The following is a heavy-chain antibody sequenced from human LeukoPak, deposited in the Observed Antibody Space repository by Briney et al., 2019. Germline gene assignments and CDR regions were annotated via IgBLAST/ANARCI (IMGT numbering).Heavy chain of an antibody. Sequence: SQTLSLIYAISGNSVSSNSAAWYWFRQSPSRDLKRLGRTYYRSKWYNDYAVSVKSRITINPDTSKNQFSLQLNSVTPEDTAVYYGARVGIAAAGTEVFDPWGQGTLVTVSS. D-gene: IGHD6-13*01. V-gene: IGHV6-1*01. CDR1: GNSVSSNSAA. CDR2: TYYRSKWYN. CDR3: ARVGIAAAGTEVFDP. J-gene: IGHJ5*02.